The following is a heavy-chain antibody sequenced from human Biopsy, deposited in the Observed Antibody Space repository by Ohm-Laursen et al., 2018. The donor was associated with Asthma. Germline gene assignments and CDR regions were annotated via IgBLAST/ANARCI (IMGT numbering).Heavy chain of an antibody. J-gene: IGHJ5*02. CDR2: SSYSGFR. Sequence: SDTLSLTCTFSGGSINSDYWSWIRQPPGKGLEWIGLSSYSGFRKYNPSLKSRVTISADTSKNQFHLNLSSVTAADTAVYFCARAAITGIRGWFDPWGQGTQVTVSS. V-gene: IGHV4-59*07. CDR3: ARAAITGIRGWFDP. D-gene: IGHD1-20*01. CDR1: GGSINSDY.